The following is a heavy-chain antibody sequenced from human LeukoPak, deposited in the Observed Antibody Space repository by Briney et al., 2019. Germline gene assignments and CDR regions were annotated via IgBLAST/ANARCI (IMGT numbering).Heavy chain of an antibody. CDR1: GFTVTTNY. D-gene: IGHD5-12*01. CDR3: VNLGYSD. CDR2: IKNDGSDK. J-gene: IGHJ4*02. Sequence: PGGSLRLSCAASGFTVTTNYMSWVRQAPGKGLEWVATIKNDGSDKYYVDSVKGRFTLSRDNAENSVYLQMNSLRVEDTAVYYCVNLGYSDGGQGTLVTVSP. V-gene: IGHV3-7*01.